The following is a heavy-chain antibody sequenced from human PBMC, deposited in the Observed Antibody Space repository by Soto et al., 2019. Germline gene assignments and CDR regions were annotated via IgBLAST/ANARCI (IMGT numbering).Heavy chain of an antibody. CDR3: ARAPVGIDSINFFDH. V-gene: IGHV4-30-4*01. J-gene: IGHJ4*02. Sequence: SATLSVPCTVSGGSVSRVGSHWLWICQSPGKGLEWIGYIYNGGRTFYRPSLESRINMSLDATKNSYSLRLTSVTAADKAVYYCARAPVGIDSINFFDHWGQG. CDR2: IYNGGRT. CDR1: GGSVSRVGSH.